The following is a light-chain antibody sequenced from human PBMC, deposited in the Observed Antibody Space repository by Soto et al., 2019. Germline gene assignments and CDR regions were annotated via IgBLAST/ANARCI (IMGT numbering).Light chain of an antibody. Sequence: DIQMTQSPSSLSASVGDRVTITCRASQSISSYLNWYHQKPGNDPKLLIYAAASLQSGVPSRCSGSGSWTDFTLTISSLQPEDFATYYCQQSYSTPRTFGQGTKVDIK. CDR3: QQSYSTPRT. V-gene: IGKV1-39*01. CDR1: QSISSY. CDR2: AAA. J-gene: IGKJ1*01.